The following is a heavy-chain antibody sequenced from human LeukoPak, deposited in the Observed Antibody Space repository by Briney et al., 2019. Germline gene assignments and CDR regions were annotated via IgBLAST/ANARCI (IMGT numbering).Heavy chain of an antibody. CDR3: ARASPTTNKGAYGWFDP. J-gene: IGHJ5*02. V-gene: IGHV4-4*07. CDR2: IYTSGST. CDR1: GGSISGYS. Sequence: SETLSLTCTVSGGSISGYSWSWIRQPAGKGLEWIGRIYTSGSTNYNPSLKSRVTMSVDTSKNQFSLKLSSVTAADTAVYYCARASPTTNKGAYGWFDPWGQGTLVTVSS. D-gene: IGHD1-14*01.